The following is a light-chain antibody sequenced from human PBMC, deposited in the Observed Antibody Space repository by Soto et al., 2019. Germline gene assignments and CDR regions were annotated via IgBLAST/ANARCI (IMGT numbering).Light chain of an antibody. J-gene: IGKJ1*01. V-gene: IGKV1-17*01. CDR3: LQYNTLPWT. CDR1: QGIRNH. CDR2: GAS. Sequence: DIQMTQSPSSLSPSIGDRVTIICRASQGIRNHLGRYQQKPGKAPKRLIYGASSLQSGVPSRFSGSGSATVFTLTISSLQPEDVATYDCLQYNTLPWTFGQGTKVDIK.